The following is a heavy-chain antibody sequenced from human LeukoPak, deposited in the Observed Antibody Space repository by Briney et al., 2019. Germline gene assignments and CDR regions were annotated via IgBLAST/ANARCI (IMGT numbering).Heavy chain of an antibody. Sequence: GGSLRLSCAASGFTFSIYAMSWVRQAPGKGLEWVSGISSRSDYTYYEDSVKGRFTISRDNSQNTLYLQMNSLRAEDTAIYYCAKDRPNYYESNGHYYRRDGDYWGQGTLVTVSS. V-gene: IGHV3-23*01. CDR3: AKDRPNYYESNGHYYRRDGDY. CDR1: GFTFSIYA. D-gene: IGHD3-22*01. CDR2: ISSRSDYT. J-gene: IGHJ4*02.